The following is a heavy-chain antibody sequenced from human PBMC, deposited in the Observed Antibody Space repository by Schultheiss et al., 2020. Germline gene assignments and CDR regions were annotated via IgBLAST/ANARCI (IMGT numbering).Heavy chain of an antibody. CDR1: GFTFDDYT. J-gene: IGHJ4*02. CDR2: ISWDGGST. Sequence: GGSLRLSCAASGFTFDDYTMHWVRQAPGKGLEWVSLISWDGGSTYYADSVKGRFTISRDNSKNTLYLQMSSLRAEDTGVYYCAKDVRFLELMDYWGQGTLVTVSS. V-gene: IGHV3-43*01. D-gene: IGHD3-3*01. CDR3: AKDVRFLELMDY.